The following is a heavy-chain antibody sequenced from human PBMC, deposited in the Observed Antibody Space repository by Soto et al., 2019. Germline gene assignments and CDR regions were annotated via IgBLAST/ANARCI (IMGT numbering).Heavy chain of an antibody. Sequence: QVQLVQSGAEVKKPGSSVKVSCKASGGTFSSYAISWVRQAPGQGLEWMGGIIPIFGTANYAQKFQGRVTITADKATSTAYMELSSLRSEDAAVDYCATTLGYWSGGSRYPTYYYGRDVWGQGTTVTVSS. D-gene: IGHD2-15*01. CDR2: IIPIFGTA. J-gene: IGHJ6*02. CDR3: ATTLGYWSGGSRYPTYYYGRDV. V-gene: IGHV1-69*06. CDR1: GGTFSSYA.